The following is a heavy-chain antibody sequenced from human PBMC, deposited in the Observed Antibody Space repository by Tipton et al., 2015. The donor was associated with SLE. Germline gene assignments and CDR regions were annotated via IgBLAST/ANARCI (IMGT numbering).Heavy chain of an antibody. CDR2: LYGSGSP. CDR3: ARIRPGHGDPFDF. V-gene: IGHV4-4*07. J-gene: IGHJ4*02. CDR1: GDSVGTNY. D-gene: IGHD4-17*01. Sequence: TLSLTCTVSGDSVGTNYCNWIRRPAGKGLEWIGRLYGSGSPTHYNPSLEGRVTVSVDTSQNQVSLKLTSVTAADTAVYYCARIRPGHGDPFDFWGQGSLVTVSS.